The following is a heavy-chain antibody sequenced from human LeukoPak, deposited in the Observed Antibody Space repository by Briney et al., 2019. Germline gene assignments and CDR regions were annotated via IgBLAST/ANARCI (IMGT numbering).Heavy chain of an antibody. CDR3: AKDRGRWYLYHYFDY. D-gene: IGHD4-23*01. CDR1: GFTFSSYG. Sequence: PGRSLRLSCAASGFTFSSYGMHWVRQAPGKGLEWVAVISYDGSNKYYADSVKGRFTISRDNSKNTLYLQMNSLRAEDTAVYYCAKDRGRWYLYHYFDYWGQGTLVTVSS. V-gene: IGHV3-30*18. CDR2: ISYDGSNK. J-gene: IGHJ4*02.